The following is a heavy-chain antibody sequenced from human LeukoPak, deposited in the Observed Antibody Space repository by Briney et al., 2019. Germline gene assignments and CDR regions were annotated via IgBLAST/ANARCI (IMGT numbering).Heavy chain of an antibody. CDR1: GFTFSSYS. D-gene: IGHD3-10*01. CDR3: ARDHRVRGVIEYYYYGMDV. V-gene: IGHV3-48*02. CDR2: ISSSGSTI. J-gene: IGHJ6*02. Sequence: GGSLRLSCAASGFTFSSYSMNWVRQAPGKGLEWVSYISSSGSTIYYADSVKGRFTISRDNAKNSLYLQMNSLRDEDTAVYYCARDHRVRGVIEYYYYGMDVWGQGTTVTVSS.